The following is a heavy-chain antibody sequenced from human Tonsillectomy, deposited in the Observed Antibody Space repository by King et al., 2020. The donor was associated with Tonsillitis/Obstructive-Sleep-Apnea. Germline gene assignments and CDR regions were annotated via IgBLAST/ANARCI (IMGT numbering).Heavy chain of an antibody. Sequence: QLVQSGAEVKKPGASVKVSCKVSGSTLTDLSIHWVRQAPGKGLEWMGGFGPDDGETIYAQKFQGRVTMTEETSSDTAYMELSSLRSEDSAVYYCATQQWLQFGGFTFDFWGQGTLVTVSS. D-gene: IGHD3-16*01. J-gene: IGHJ4*02. CDR1: GSTLTDLS. CDR3: ATQQWLQFGGFTFDF. V-gene: IGHV1-24*01. CDR2: FGPDDGET.